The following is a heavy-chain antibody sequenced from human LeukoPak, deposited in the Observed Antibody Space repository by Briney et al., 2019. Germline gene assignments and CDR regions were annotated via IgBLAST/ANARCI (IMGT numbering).Heavy chain of an antibody. D-gene: IGHD3-16*02. CDR1: GFTFSSYA. CDR3: AKTFGSYRSFFDY. CDR2: ISGSGGST. V-gene: IGHV3-23*01. J-gene: IGHJ4*02. Sequence: PGGSLRLSCAASGFTFSSYAMSWVRQAPGKGLEWVSAISGSGGSTYYADSVKGRFTISRDNSKNTLYLQMSSLRAEDTAVYYCAKTFGSYRSFFDYWGQGTLVTVSS.